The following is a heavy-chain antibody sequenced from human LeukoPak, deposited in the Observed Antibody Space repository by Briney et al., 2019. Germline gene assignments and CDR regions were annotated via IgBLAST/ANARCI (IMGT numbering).Heavy chain of an antibody. Sequence: ASVKVSCMASGYTFTSYGISWVRQAPGQGLEWMGWISAYNGNTNYAQKLQGRVTMTTDTSTSTAYMELRSLRSDDAAVYYCARDSNTAVPQKHNWFDPWGQGTLVTVSS. CDR2: ISAYNGNT. CDR1: GYTFTSYG. CDR3: ARDSNTAVPQKHNWFDP. V-gene: IGHV1-18*01. J-gene: IGHJ5*02. D-gene: IGHD4-17*01.